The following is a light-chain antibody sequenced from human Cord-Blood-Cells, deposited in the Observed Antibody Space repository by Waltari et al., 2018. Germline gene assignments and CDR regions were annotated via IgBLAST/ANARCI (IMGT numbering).Light chain of an antibody. CDR2: DVS. CDR1: SSDVGGYNY. CDR3: CSYAGSYTVV. Sequence: QPALTQPRSVSGSPGQSVTIPFTGTSSDVGGYNYVSWYQQHTGKPPKLMLYDVSKLPSGVPDRCSRAKSGNTASLTISGLQAEDEADYYCCSYAGSYTVVFGGGTKLTVL. V-gene: IGLV2-11*01. J-gene: IGLJ2*01.